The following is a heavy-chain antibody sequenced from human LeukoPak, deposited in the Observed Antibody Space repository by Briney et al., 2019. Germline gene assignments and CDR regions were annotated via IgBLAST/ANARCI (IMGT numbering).Heavy chain of an antibody. D-gene: IGHD3/OR15-3a*01. CDR3: ARDQYDTWSRRGNFDS. V-gene: IGHV3-7*03. CDR2: IKLDGSEK. CDR1: GFTFSNAW. J-gene: IGHJ4*02. Sequence: GGSLRLSCAASGFTFSNAWMSWVRQAPGKGLEWVANIKLDGSEKNYVDSVKGRFIISRDNTKNSLYLQMNSLRAEDTAVFYCARDQYDTWSRRGNFDSWGQGTLVIVSS.